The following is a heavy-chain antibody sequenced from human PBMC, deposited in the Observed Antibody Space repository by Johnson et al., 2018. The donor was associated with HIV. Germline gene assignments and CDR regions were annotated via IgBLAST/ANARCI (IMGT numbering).Heavy chain of an antibody. V-gene: IGHV3-30-3*01. D-gene: IGHD1-14*01. Sequence: QMQLVESGGGVVQPGRSLRLSCAASGFTFSSYAMHWVRQAPGKGLEWVAVISYDGSNKYYADSVKGRFTISRDNSKNTLYLQMNSLRAEDTAVYYCARDAHRTDDAFDIWGQGTMVTVSS. J-gene: IGHJ3*02. CDR2: ISYDGSNK. CDR1: GFTFSSYA. CDR3: ARDAHRTDDAFDI.